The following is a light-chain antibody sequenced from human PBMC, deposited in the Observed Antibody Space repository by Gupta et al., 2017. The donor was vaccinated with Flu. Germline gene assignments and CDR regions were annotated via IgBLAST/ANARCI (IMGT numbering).Light chain of an antibody. CDR2: SAS. J-gene: IGKJ1*01. V-gene: IGKV3-20*01. Sequence: IVLTQSPGTLSLSPGERATLSCRASQSITRNYLAWYQHKPGQSPRLLIHSASSRATGIPDRFSGSGSGTDFTLTISGREPEDFAVYYCQQYGDSPPTTFGQGTKVEIK. CDR1: QSITRNY. CDR3: QQYGDSPPTT.